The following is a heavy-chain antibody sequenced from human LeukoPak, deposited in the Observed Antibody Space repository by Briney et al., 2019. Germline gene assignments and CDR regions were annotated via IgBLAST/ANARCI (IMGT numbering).Heavy chain of an antibody. CDR3: AGDEGYLTGINH. Sequence: PGGSLKLSCAASGFSVSTSYHMNWVRQGPGKGLEWVSLIYAGAPAYYADSVKGRFTISRDDSKNTLYLQMNNLRAEDTAIYYCAGDEGYLTGINHWGQGTLVPVSS. J-gene: IGHJ5*02. V-gene: IGHV3-53*01. CDR1: GFSVSTSYH. CDR2: IYAGAPA. D-gene: IGHD1-14*01.